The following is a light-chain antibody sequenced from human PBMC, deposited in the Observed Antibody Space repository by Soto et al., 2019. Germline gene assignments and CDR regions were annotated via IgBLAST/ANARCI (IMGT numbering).Light chain of an antibody. CDR2: GAS. CDR1: QSVGNSH. J-gene: IGKJ5*01. CDR3: QQYGNSPPGT. Sequence: ETVLTQSPGTLYFSPGERATLSCRASQSVGNSHVAWYQQRRGLPPRLLIYGASNRATGITDRFSGSGSGADFTLTISRLEPEDFAVYFCQQYGNSPPGTVGQGTRL. V-gene: IGKV3-20*01.